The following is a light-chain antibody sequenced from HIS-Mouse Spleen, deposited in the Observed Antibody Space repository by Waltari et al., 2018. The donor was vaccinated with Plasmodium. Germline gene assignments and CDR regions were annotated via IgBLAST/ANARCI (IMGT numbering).Light chain of an antibody. CDR2: GAT. CDR1: PSVSSN. J-gene: IGKJ3*01. Sequence: EIVMTQSPANLSVSPGERATLSCRASPSVSSNLAWYQQKPGQTPRLLLYGATTSATGIRASFSGSGSGTEFTLTISSLQSEDFAVYYCQQYNNWSFTVGPGTKVDIK. CDR3: QQYNNWSFT. V-gene: IGKV3-15*01.